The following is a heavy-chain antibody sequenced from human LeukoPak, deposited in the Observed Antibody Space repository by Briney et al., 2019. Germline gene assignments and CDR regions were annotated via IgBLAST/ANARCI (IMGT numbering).Heavy chain of an antibody. Sequence: AGGSLRLSCAASGFTFSSYSMNWVRQAPGKGLEWVSSISSSSSYIYYADSVKGRFTISRDNSKNTLYLQMNSLRAEDTAVYYCAHWGGGLYSISGSYGMDVWGQGTTVTVSS. CDR1: GFTFSSYS. CDR3: AHWGGGLYSISGSYGMDV. V-gene: IGHV3-21*04. CDR2: ISSSSSYI. J-gene: IGHJ6*02. D-gene: IGHD4-4*01.